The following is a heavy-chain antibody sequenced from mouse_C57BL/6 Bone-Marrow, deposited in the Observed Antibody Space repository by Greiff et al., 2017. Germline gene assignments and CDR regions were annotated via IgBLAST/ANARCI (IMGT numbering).Heavy chain of an antibody. Sequence: VQLQQSDAELVKPGASVKISCKVSGYTFTDHTIHWMKQRPEQGLEWIGYIYPRDGSTKYNEKFKGKATLTADKSSSTAYMQLNSLTSDDSAVYFCARRGGKVATDWYFDVWGKGTTVTVSA. CDR2: IYPRDGST. V-gene: IGHV1-78*01. J-gene: IGHJ1*03. CDR1: GYTFTDHT. D-gene: IGHD1-1*01. CDR3: ARRGGKVATDWYFDV.